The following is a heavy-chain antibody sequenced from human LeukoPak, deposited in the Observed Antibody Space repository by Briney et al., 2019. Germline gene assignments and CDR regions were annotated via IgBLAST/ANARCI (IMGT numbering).Heavy chain of an antibody. CDR1: GGSFSGYY. D-gene: IGHD5-18*01. J-gene: IGHJ4*02. CDR3: ASTRGYSYQFDY. Sequence: PSETLSLTCAVYGGSFSGYYWSWIRQPPGKGLEWIGYIYYSGSTNYNPSLKSRVTISVDTSKNQFSLKLSSVTAADTAVYYCASTRGYSYQFDYWGQGTLVTVSS. CDR2: IYYSGST. V-gene: IGHV4-59*01.